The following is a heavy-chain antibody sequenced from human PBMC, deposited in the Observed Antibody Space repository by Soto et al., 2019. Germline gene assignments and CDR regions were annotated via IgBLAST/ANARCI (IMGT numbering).Heavy chain of an antibody. CDR1: GFTFSSYA. CDR2: ISGSGGST. CDR3: AKDPRSGYYVY. Sequence: EVQLLESGGGLVQPGGSLRLSCAASGFTFSSYAMSWVRQAPGKGLEWVSAISGSGGSTYYADSVKGRFTISRDNSQNTLYLQMNSLRTEDTAVYYCAKDPRSGYYVYWGQGTLVTVSS. J-gene: IGHJ4*02. V-gene: IGHV3-23*01. D-gene: IGHD3-3*01.